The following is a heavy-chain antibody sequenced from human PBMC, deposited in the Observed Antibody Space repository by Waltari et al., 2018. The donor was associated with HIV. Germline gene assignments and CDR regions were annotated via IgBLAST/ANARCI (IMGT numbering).Heavy chain of an antibody. CDR1: GGSISSSSYY. Sequence: QLQLQESGPGLVKPSETLSLTCTVSGGSISSSSYYWGGIRQPPGRGVGWSGSTYYSGSTYYTPSLKSRDTISVDTSKNQFSLKLSSVTAADTAVYYCARHGGYYFDYWGQGTLVTVSS. V-gene: IGHV4-39*01. J-gene: IGHJ4*02. CDR3: ARHGGYYFDY. CDR2: TYYSGST. D-gene: IGHD3-16*01.